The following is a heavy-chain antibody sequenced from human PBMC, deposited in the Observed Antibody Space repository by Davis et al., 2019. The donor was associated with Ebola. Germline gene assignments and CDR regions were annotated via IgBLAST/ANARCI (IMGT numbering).Heavy chain of an antibody. V-gene: IGHV3-7*03. CDR3: ARDVLGLYGMDL. J-gene: IGHJ6*02. D-gene: IGHD6-19*01. CDR1: GFIFSNYW. Sequence: GESLKISCAASGFIFSNYWMSWVRQAPGKGLEWVANIKQDGSEKNYVDSVRGRFIISRDNAKNSLYLQMNSLRAEDTAVYYCARDVLGLYGMDLWGQGTTVTVSS. CDR2: IKQDGSEK.